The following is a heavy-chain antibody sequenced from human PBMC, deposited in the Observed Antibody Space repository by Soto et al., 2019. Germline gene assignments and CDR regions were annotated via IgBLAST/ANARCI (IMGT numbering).Heavy chain of an antibody. V-gene: IGHV1-46*03. Sequence: QVQLVQSGAEVKKPGASVKVSCKASGNTLSNYYIHWVRQPPGQGLEWMGTINPSGGHTTYAQKFLGRVTMTRDSSTSTLYMELTSLRFEDTAVYYCARGGHVVVVTAAFDYWGQGTLVTVSS. CDR1: GNTLSNYY. CDR3: ARGGHVVVVTAAFDY. J-gene: IGHJ4*02. D-gene: IGHD2-21*02. CDR2: INPSGGHT.